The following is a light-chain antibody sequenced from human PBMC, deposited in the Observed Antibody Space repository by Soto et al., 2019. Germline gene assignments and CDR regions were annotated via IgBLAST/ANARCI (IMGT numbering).Light chain of an antibody. Sequence: LTQPASVSGSPGQSITISCTGTSSDVGNYKYVSWYQQHPGKAPKLMIYEVSNRPSGVSNRFSGSKSGNTASLTISGLQAEDEADYYCFSYTSSGTYVFGTGTKVTV. CDR2: EVS. J-gene: IGLJ1*01. V-gene: IGLV2-14*01. CDR3: FSYTSSGTYV. CDR1: SSDVGNYKY.